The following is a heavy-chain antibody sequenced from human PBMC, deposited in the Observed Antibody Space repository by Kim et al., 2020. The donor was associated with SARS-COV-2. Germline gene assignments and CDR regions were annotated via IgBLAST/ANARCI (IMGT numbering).Heavy chain of an antibody. Sequence: SETLSLTCTVSGGSVSSSNYYWAWIRQPPGKELEWIGSIYYSGRTYYNPSLKSRLTISVETSKNQFSLNLKSVTAADTAIYYCARLRSSSFHFDYWGQGTLVTVSS. D-gene: IGHD6-13*01. CDR1: GGSVSSSNYY. J-gene: IGHJ4*02. CDR3: ARLRSSSFHFDY. CDR2: IYYSGRT. V-gene: IGHV4-39*01.